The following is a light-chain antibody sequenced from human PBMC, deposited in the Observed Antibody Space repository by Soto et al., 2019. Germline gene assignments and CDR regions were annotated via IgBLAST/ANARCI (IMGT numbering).Light chain of an antibody. CDR3: QQCSTWPYT. CDR1: QSVSSY. V-gene: IGKV3-11*01. Sequence: EIVLTQSPATLSLSPGERATVSCRASQSVSSYLAWYQQKPGQAPRLLIYDTSNRATGIPARFSGSGSGTDFTLTISSLKPEDFAVYYCQQCSTWPYTFGQGTKLELK. CDR2: DTS. J-gene: IGKJ2*01.